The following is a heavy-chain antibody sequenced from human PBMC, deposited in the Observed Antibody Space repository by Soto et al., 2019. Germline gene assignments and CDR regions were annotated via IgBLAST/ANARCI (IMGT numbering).Heavy chain of an antibody. D-gene: IGHD5-12*01. CDR3: ARHVGYSGYEAEGFFMDV. V-gene: IGHV4-39*01. CDR1: GGSISSSSYY. CDR2: IYYSGST. Sequence: PSETLSLTCTVSGGSISSSSYYWGWIRQPPGKGLEWIGSIYYSGSTYYNPSLKSRVTISVDTSKNQFSLKLSSVTAADTAVYYCARHVGYSGYEAEGFFMDVWGKGTTVTVSS. J-gene: IGHJ6*03.